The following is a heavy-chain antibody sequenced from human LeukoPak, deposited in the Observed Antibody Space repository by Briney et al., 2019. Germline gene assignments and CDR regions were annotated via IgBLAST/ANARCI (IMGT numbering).Heavy chain of an antibody. CDR2: ISSSGSTI. D-gene: IGHD3-3*01. Sequence: GGSLRLSCAASGFTFSSYEMNWVRQAPGKRLEWVSYISSSGSTIYYADSVKGRFTISRDNAKNSLYLQMNSLRAEDTAVYYCARGGFWSGYYRRNFDYWGQGTLVTVSS. J-gene: IGHJ4*02. CDR3: ARGGFWSGYYRRNFDY. CDR1: GFTFSSYE. V-gene: IGHV3-48*03.